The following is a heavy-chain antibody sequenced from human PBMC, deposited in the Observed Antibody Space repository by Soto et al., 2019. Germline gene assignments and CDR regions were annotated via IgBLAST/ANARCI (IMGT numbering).Heavy chain of an antibody. D-gene: IGHD2-2*01. CDR3: ATSRDIVVVPADYYYYGMDV. V-gene: IGHV1-69*13. J-gene: IGHJ6*02. CDR1: GGTFSSYA. CDR2: IIPIFGTA. Sequence: SVKVSCKASGGTFSSYAISWVRQAPGQGLEWMGGIIPIFGTANYAQKFKGRVTITADESTSTAYMELSSLRSEDTAVYYFATSRDIVVVPADYYYYGMDVWGQGTTVTVSS.